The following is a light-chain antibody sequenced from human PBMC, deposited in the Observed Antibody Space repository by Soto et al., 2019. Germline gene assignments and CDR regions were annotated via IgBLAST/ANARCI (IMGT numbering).Light chain of an antibody. CDR3: QAWDSSTVV. Sequence: SYELTQPPSVSVSPGQTAGITCAGDKLGSKYVCWYQQKPGQSPVVVIYQDSKRTSGIPERFSGSNSENTATLTISGTQAMDEADYYCQAWDSSTVVFGGGTKLTVL. CDR2: QDS. J-gene: IGLJ2*01. V-gene: IGLV3-1*01. CDR1: KLGSKY.